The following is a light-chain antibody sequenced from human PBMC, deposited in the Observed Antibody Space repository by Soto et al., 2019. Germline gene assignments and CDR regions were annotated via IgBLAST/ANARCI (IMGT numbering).Light chain of an antibody. V-gene: IGLV2-11*01. Sequence: QSVLTQPRSVSGSPGQSVTISCTGTSSDVGGYNYVSWYQQHPGKAPKLMIYDVSKRPSGVPDRFSGSKSGNTASLTISGLQAEDEADYYCCSNAVVFGGGTKLTVL. J-gene: IGLJ2*01. CDR3: CSNAVV. CDR1: SSDVGGYNY. CDR2: DVS.